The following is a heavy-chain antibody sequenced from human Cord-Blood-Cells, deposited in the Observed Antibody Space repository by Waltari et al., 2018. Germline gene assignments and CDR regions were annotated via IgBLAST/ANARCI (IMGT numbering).Heavy chain of an antibody. CDR1: GFTFSSYG. J-gene: IGHJ3*02. D-gene: IGHD6-6*01. CDR2: IRYDGSNK. Sequence: QVQLVESGGGVVQPGGSLRLSCAASGFTFSSYGMHWVRQAPGKGLGWVAFIRYDGSNKYYEDSVKGRFTISRDNSKNTLYLQMNSLRAEDTAVYYCAKDRSSIAAHDAFDIWGQGTMVTVSS. CDR3: AKDRSSIAAHDAFDI. V-gene: IGHV3-30*02.